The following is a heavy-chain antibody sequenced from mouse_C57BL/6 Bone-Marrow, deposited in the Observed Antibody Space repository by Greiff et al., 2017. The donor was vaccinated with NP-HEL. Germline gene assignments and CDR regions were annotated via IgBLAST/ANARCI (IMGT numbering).Heavy chain of an antibody. V-gene: IGHV1-80*01. CDR2: IYPGDGDT. D-gene: IGHD1-1*01. J-gene: IGHJ1*03. CDR1: GYAFSSYW. CDR3: ARCDYYGSSYWYFDV. Sequence: VKLMESGAELVKPGASVKISCKASGYAFSSYWMNWVKQRPGKGLEWIGQIYPGDGDTNYNGKFKDKATLTADKSSSTAYMQLSSLTSEDSAVYFCARCDYYGSSYWYFDVWGTGTTVTVSS.